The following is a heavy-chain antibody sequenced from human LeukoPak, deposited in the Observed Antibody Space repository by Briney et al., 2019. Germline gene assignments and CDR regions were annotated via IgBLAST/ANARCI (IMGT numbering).Heavy chain of an antibody. J-gene: IGHJ4*02. D-gene: IGHD6-19*01. CDR3: ARSRGAGPGAHFDY. Sequence: GGSLRLSCAASGFTFSDEYMSWIRQAPGKGLEWVSYVSNSGSYTNYADSVKGRFTISRDNARSSLYLQMNSVRAEDTAVYYCARSRGAGPGAHFDYWGQGTLVTVSS. CDR2: VSNSGSYT. CDR1: GFTFSDEY. V-gene: IGHV3-11*03.